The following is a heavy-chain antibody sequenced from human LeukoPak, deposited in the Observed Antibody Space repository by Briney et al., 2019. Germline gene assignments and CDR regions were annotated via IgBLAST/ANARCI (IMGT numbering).Heavy chain of an antibody. CDR3: ARALYYDRSPLDY. Sequence: GRSLRLSCAASGFTFSTYGMHWGRQAPGKGLEWVAVISYDGINKYYADSVKGRFTIARDNSKNMLYLQMNRLRPEDTAVYYCARALYYDRSPLDYWGQGTLVTVSS. CDR2: ISYDGINK. J-gene: IGHJ4*02. D-gene: IGHD3-10*02. CDR1: GFTFSTYG. V-gene: IGHV3-30*19.